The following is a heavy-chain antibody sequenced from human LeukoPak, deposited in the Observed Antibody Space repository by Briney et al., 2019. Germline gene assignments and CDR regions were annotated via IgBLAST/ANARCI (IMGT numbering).Heavy chain of an antibody. Sequence: ASVKVSCKASGYTFTSYGISWVRQAPGRGLEWMGWLSASDGNTNYAQKLQGRVTMNTDTSTSTVYMELRSLRSDDTAVYYCAKTRNHAFDIWGQGTMVTVSS. J-gene: IGHJ3*02. CDR2: LSASDGNT. CDR1: GYTFTSYG. D-gene: IGHD1-14*01. V-gene: IGHV1-18*01. CDR3: AKTRNHAFDI.